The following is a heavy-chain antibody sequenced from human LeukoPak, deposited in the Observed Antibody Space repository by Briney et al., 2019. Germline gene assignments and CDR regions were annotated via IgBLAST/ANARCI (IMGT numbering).Heavy chain of an antibody. CDR2: ISSSSSDI. CDR3: AKGGVVHAFDM. CDR1: GFTFSSYR. J-gene: IGHJ3*02. Sequence: GGSLRLSCAASGFTFSSYRMNCGRQAPVKGLEWGSSISSSSSDIYYADSVKGRFTISTDNAKNSLYLQLNRLRAEDTAVYYCAKGGVVHAFDMWGQGTMVTVSS. V-gene: IGHV3-21*04. D-gene: IGHD2-15*01.